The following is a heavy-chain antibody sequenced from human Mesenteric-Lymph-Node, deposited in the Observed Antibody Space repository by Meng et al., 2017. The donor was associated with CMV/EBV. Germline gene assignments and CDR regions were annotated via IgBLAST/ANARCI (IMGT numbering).Heavy chain of an antibody. Sequence: LSLTCTVSGDSVSGGSSYWTWIRQAPGKGLEWIGYIYNSVSTNYNPSLKSRVTISVDTSKNQFSLKLTSVTAADTAVYYCARDQPADYWGQGTLVTVSS. CDR1: GDSVSGGSSY. V-gene: IGHV4-61*01. CDR3: ARDQPADY. CDR2: IYNSVST. J-gene: IGHJ4*02.